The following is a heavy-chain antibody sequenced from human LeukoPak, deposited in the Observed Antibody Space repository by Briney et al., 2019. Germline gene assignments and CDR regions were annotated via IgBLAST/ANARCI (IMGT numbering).Heavy chain of an antibody. CDR2: ISGSGTST. J-gene: IGHJ5*02. Sequence: GGSLRLSCAVSGFTFTTYAMTWVRQAPGKGLEWVSAISGSGTSTYYADSVKGRFTISRDNSKNTLYLQMNSLRAEDTAVYYCAKTTVASIHWFDPWGQGTLVTVSS. V-gene: IGHV3-23*01. CDR3: AKTTVASIHWFDP. CDR1: GFTFTTYA. D-gene: IGHD5-12*01.